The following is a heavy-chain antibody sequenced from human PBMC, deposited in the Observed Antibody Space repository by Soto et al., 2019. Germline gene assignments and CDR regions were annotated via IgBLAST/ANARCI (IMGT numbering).Heavy chain of an antibody. D-gene: IGHD3-16*01. CDR3: ARDLYSHGQGFVA. CDR1: GGSISSYY. V-gene: IGHV4-59*12. J-gene: IGHJ5*02. Sequence: PSETLSLTCTVSGGSISSYYWSWIRQPPGKGLEWIGYIYYSGSTNYNPSLKSRVTISADTSKNQFSLKLSSVTAADTALYYCARDLYSHGQGFVAWGQGTLVTVSS. CDR2: IYYSGST.